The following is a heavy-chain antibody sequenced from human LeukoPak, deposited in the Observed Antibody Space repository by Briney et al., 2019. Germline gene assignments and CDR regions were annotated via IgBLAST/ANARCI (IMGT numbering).Heavy chain of an antibody. CDR1: GYTFTSYA. Sequence: ASVKVSCKASGYTFTSYAMHWVRQAPGQRLEWMGWINAGNGNTKYSQKFQGRVTITRDTSASTAYMELSSLRSEVTAVYYCARALTGSSSAFDYWGQGTLVTVSS. CDR2: INAGNGNT. J-gene: IGHJ4*02. CDR3: ARALTGSSSAFDY. D-gene: IGHD6-13*01. V-gene: IGHV1-3*01.